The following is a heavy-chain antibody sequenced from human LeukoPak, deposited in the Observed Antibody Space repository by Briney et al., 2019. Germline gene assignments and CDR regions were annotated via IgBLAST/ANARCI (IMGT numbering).Heavy chain of an antibody. CDR3: ARESRSYDGSGYYHDY. J-gene: IGHJ4*02. V-gene: IGHV4-4*07. CDR1: GGSIRNYY. CDR2: IYTSGST. D-gene: IGHD3-22*01. Sequence: SETLSLTCTVSGGSIRNYYWSWIRQPAGKGLEWIGRIYTSGSTDYNPSLKSRVTMSVDTSKNQFSLKLSSVTAADTAVYYCARESRSYDGSGYYHDYWGQGTLVTVSS.